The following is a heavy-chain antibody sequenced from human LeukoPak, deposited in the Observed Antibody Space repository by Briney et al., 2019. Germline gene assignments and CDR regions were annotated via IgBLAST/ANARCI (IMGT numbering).Heavy chain of an antibody. CDR2: IYYSGST. CDR3: ARARPYYDSSGYYYVYYYYGMDV. V-gene: IGHV4-59*01. CDR1: GGSISSYY. J-gene: IGHJ6*02. Sequence: SETLSLTCTVSGGSISSYYWSWIRQPPGKGLEWIGYIYYSGSTNYNPSLKSRVTISVDTSKNQFSLKLSSVTAADTAVCYCARARPYYDSSGYYYVYYYYGMDVWGQGTTVTVSS. D-gene: IGHD3-22*01.